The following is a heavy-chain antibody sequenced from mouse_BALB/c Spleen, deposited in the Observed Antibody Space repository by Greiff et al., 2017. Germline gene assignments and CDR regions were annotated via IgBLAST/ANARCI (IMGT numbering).Heavy chain of an antibody. D-gene: IGHD2-4*01. CDR1: GFSLTSYG. V-gene: IGHV2-2*02. J-gene: IGHJ4*01. CDR3: ARNDYDVPYAMDY. Sequence: VKLMESGPGLVQPSQSLSITCTVSGFSLTSYGVHWVRQSPGKGLEWLGVIWSGGSTDYNAAFISRLSISKDNSKSQVFFKMNSLQANDTAIYYCARNDYDVPYAMDYWGQGTSVTVSS. CDR2: IWSGGST.